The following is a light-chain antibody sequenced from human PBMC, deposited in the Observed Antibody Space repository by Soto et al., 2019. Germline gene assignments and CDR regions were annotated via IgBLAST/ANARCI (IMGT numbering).Light chain of an antibody. J-gene: IGLJ2*01. Sequence: QSALTQPASVSGSPGQSITISCTGTSSDVGGYNFVSWYQQHPGKAPKLMIYEVNNRPSGVSNRFSGSKSGNTASLTFSGLQAEDEADYYCSSYTSSNTLLFGGGTKLTVL. CDR2: EVN. V-gene: IGLV2-14*01. CDR3: SSYTSSNTLL. CDR1: SSDVGGYNF.